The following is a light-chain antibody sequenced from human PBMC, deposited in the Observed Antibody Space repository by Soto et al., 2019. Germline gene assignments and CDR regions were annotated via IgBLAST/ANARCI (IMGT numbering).Light chain of an antibody. CDR3: QQYSSLWT. V-gene: IGKV3-20*01. CDR1: QSVSNRY. Sequence: EVVLTQSPGTLSLSPGEGATLSCRASQSVSNRYFAWYQQKPGQAPRLLIYRVSSRATGIPDRFSGSGSGTDFTLTISRLEPEDFAVYYCQQYSSLWTFGQGTKVDIK. J-gene: IGKJ1*01. CDR2: RVS.